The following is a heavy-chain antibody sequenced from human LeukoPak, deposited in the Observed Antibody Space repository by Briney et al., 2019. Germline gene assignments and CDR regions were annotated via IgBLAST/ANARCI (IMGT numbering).Heavy chain of an antibody. CDR1: GFTFSSYS. Sequence: KPGGSLRLSCAASGFTFSSYSMTWVRQAPGKGLEWVSSISGSGRNMYYGVAVTSRFTISRDNAENSVSLQMNSLKADDTAVYYCVRGNSSSEEPDNWGQGTLVTVSS. CDR2: ISGSGRNM. CDR3: VRGNSSSEEPDN. D-gene: IGHD2-15*01. V-gene: IGHV3-21*01. J-gene: IGHJ4*02.